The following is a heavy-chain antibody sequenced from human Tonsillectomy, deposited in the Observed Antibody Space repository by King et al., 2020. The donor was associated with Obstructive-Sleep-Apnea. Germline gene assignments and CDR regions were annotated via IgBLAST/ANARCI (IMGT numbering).Heavy chain of an antibody. D-gene: IGHD1-26*01. CDR3: AKDRSDSGSYPYYFDY. CDR1: GFTFSSYG. J-gene: IGHJ4*02. V-gene: IGHV3-30*18. Sequence: VQLVESGGGVVQPGRSLRLSCAASGFTFSSYGIHWVRQAPGKGLEWVAVISYDGTKKYYADSVKGRFTISRDNSKNTLYLQMNSLRAEDTAVYYWAKDRSDSGSYPYYFDYWGQGTLVTVSS. CDR2: ISYDGTKK.